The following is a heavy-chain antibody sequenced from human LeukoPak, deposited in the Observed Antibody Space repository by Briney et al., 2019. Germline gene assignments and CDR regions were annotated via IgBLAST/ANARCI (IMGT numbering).Heavy chain of an antibody. J-gene: IGHJ5*02. CDR3: ARHVGMVRGGLNWFDP. CDR1: GFTFDDYG. D-gene: IGHD3-10*01. V-gene: IGHV3-20*04. CDR2: INWNGGST. Sequence: PGGSLRLSCAASGFTFDDYGVSWVRQAPGKGLEWVSGINWNGGSTGCADSVKGRFTISRDNAKNSLYLQMNSLRAEDTALYYCARHVGMVRGGLNWFDPWGQGTLVTVSS.